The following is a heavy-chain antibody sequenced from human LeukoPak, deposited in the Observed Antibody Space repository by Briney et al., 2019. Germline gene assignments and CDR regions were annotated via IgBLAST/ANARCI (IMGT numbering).Heavy chain of an antibody. J-gene: IGHJ6*03. Sequence: PGGSLRLSCTASGFTFGDYAMSWVRQAPGKGLEWVGFIRSKAYGGTTEYAASVKGRFTISRDDSKSIAYLQMNSLKTEDTAVYYCTRGPHYDSSGYRNYYYYYMDVWGKGTTVTISS. V-gene: IGHV3-49*04. D-gene: IGHD3-22*01. CDR3: TRGPHYDSSGYRNYYYYYMDV. CDR1: GFTFGDYA. CDR2: IRSKAYGGTT.